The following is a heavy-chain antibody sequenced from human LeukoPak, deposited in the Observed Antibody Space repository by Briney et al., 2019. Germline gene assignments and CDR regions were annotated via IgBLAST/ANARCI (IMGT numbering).Heavy chain of an antibody. CDR2: ISGSGGST. V-gene: IGHV3-23*01. CDR3: AKELHKGTYYDILTGYLSY. J-gene: IGHJ4*02. D-gene: IGHD3-9*01. CDR1: GFTFSSYA. Sequence: PGGSLRLSCGASGFTFSSYAMSWVRQAPGKGGEGVSAISGSGGSTYYADSVKGRFTISRDNSKNTLYLHMNSLRAEDTAVYYCAKELHKGTYYDILTGYLSYWGQGTLVTVSS.